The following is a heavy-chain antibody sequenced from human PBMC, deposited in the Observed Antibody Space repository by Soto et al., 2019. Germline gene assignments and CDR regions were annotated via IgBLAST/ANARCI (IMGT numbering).Heavy chain of an antibody. J-gene: IGHJ4*02. CDR3: TTDRAPGYSSGWFRYFDH. D-gene: IGHD6-19*01. CDR1: GFTFSNAW. V-gene: IGHV3-15*01. Sequence: EVQLVESGGGLVKPGGSLRLSCAASGFTFSNAWMSWVRQAPGKGLEWVGRIKSKTDGGTTDYAAPVKGRFTISRDDSKNTLYLQMNSLKTEDTAVYYCTTDRAPGYSSGWFRYFDHWGQGTLVTVSS. CDR2: IKSKTDGGTT.